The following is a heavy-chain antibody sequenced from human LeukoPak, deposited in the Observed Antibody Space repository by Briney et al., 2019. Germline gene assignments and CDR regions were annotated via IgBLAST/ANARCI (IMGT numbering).Heavy chain of an antibody. V-gene: IGHV3-21*01. J-gene: IGHJ4*02. D-gene: IGHD3-22*01. Sequence: GGSLRLSCAASGFTFSSYSMNWVRQAPGKGLEWVSSISSSSSYIYYADSVKGRFTISRDNAKNSLYLRMNSLRAEDTAVYYCARSVTMINFDYWGQGTLVTVSS. CDR3: ARSVTMINFDY. CDR2: ISSSSSYI. CDR1: GFTFSSYS.